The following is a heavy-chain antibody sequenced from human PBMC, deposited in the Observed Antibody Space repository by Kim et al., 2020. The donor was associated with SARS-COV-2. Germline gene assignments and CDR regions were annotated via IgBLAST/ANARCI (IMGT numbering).Heavy chain of an antibody. Sequence: TYSSPARKSRITITVDTAKNQCSLKLTAVTAADTAVYYCARYFRPRDCFDIWGQGTMVTVSS. CDR2: T. J-gene: IGHJ3*02. D-gene: IGHD2-21*01. V-gene: IGHV4-39*07. CDR3: ARYFRPRDCFDI.